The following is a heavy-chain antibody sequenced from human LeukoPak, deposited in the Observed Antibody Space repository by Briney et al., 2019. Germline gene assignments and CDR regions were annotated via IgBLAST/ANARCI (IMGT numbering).Heavy chain of an antibody. D-gene: IGHD4-17*01. V-gene: IGHV4-59*08. J-gene: IGHJ4*02. Sequence: SETLSLTCTVSGGSIRSYYWSWIRQPPGKGLEWIGYIYYSGGTNYNPSLKSRVTTSLDTSKNQFSLKLSSVTAADTAVYYCARSLQTDYGDYRGDFDFWGQGTLVTVSS. CDR3: ARSLQTDYGDYRGDFDF. CDR2: IYYSGGT. CDR1: GGSIRSYY.